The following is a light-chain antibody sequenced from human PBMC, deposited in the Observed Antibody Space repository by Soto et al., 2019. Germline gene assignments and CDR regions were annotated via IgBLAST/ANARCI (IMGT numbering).Light chain of an antibody. Sequence: EIVMTQSPVALSVSPGESAALSCRASQSVGRNFAWYQQRPGQAPRVLIYGTSTRATDVPARFSGSGSGTDFTLTISSLQSEDFAVYYCQQYNNWPYTFGQGTRLEIK. CDR2: GTS. V-gene: IGKV3-15*01. CDR1: QSVGRN. CDR3: QQYNNWPYT. J-gene: IGKJ2*01.